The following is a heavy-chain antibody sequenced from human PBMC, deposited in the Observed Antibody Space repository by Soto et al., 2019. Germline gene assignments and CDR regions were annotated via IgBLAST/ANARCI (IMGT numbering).Heavy chain of an antibody. V-gene: IGHV4-59*01. CDR1: GGSISSYY. CDR3: ARDPPWGASDV. J-gene: IGHJ6*02. CDR2: IYYSGST. D-gene: IGHD7-27*01. Sequence: SETLSLTCTVSGGSISSYYWSWIRQPPGKGLEWIGYIYYSGSTNYNPSLKSRVTISVDTSKNQFSLKLSSVTAADTAVYYCARDPPWGASDVWGQGTTVTVSS.